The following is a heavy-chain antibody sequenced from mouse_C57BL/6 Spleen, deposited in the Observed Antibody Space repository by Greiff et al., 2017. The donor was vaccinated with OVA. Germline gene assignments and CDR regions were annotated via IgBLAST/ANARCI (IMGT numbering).Heavy chain of an antibody. CDR3: AREESGGSSYCAMDY. Sequence: EVMLVESGGGLVKPGGSLKLSCAASGFTFSDYGMHWVRQAPEKGLEWVAYISSGSSTIYYADTVKGRFTISRDNAKNTLFLQMTSLRSEDTAMYYCAREESGGSSYCAMDYWGQGTSVTVSS. V-gene: IGHV5-17*01. J-gene: IGHJ4*01. CDR2: ISSGSSTI. D-gene: IGHD1-1*01. CDR1: GFTFSDYG.